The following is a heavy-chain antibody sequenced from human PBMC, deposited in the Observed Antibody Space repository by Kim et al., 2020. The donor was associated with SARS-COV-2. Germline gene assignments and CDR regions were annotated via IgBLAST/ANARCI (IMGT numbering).Heavy chain of an antibody. CDR3: ARHGGYHFDN. CDR2: IHHTGST. D-gene: IGHD6-19*01. Sequence: SETLSLTCAVSGDSVSSSGHWSWVRQPPGKGLEWIGQIHHTGSTSYKTSLRSRVTISIDKSSNQVSLQLTSVTAADTAVYFCARHGGYHFDNWGQGALGT. V-gene: IGHV4-4*02. CDR1: GDSVSSSGH. J-gene: IGHJ4*02.